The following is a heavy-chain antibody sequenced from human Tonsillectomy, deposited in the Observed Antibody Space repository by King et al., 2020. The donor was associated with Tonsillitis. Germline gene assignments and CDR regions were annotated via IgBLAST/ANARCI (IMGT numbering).Heavy chain of an antibody. CDR1: GGSISSYY. D-gene: IGHD1-26*01. CDR3: ARGGIVGAMTGRFDP. V-gene: IGHV4-59*01. J-gene: IGHJ5*02. Sequence: VQLQESGPGLVKPSETLSLTCTVSGGSISSYYWSWIRQPPGKGLEWIGYIYYSGSTNYNPSLKSRVTKSVDTSKNQFSLKLSSVTAADTAVYYCARGGIVGAMTGRFDPWGQGTLVTVSS. CDR2: IYYSGST.